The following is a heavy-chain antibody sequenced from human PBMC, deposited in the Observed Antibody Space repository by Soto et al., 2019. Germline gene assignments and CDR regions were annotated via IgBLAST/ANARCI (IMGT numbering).Heavy chain of an antibody. V-gene: IGHV3-74*01. D-gene: IGHD3-10*01. CDR3: ASTITMVRGHGMDV. J-gene: IGHJ6*02. Sequence: EVQLVESGGGIVQPGGSLRLSCAASGFTFSSYWMHWVRQAPGKGLVWVSRINSDESSTSYADSVEGRFTISRDNAKNTLSLQMNSLRADDTAVYYCASTITMVRGHGMDVWGRGTTVTVSS. CDR2: INSDESST. CDR1: GFTFSSYW.